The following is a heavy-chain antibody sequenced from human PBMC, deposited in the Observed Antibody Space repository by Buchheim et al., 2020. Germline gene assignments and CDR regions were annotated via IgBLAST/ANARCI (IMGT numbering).Heavy chain of an antibody. J-gene: IGHJ5*02. CDR1: GDSISSGDYY. D-gene: IGHD2-2*01. Sequence: QVQLQESGPGLVKPSQTLSLTCSVSGDSISSGDYYWSWVRQSPGKGLEWIGYIYYSGNTHYNPSLRSRVSISVDPSKNQFSLNLRSVSAADMAVYYCARAPGTAVIPAAVPWFDPWGQGTL. CDR2: IYYSGNT. CDR3: ARAPGTAVIPAAVPWFDP. V-gene: IGHV4-30-4*01.